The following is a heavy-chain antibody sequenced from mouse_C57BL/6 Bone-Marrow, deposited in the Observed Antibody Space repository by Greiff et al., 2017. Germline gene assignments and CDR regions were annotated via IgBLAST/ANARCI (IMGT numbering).Heavy chain of an antibody. J-gene: IGHJ1*03. D-gene: IGHD1-1*01. CDR1: GFTFSSYG. V-gene: IGHV5-6*01. CDR2: ISSGGSYT. Sequence: EVQLVESGGDLVKPGGSLKLSCAASGFTFSSYGMSWVRQTPDKRLEWVATISSGGSYTYYPDSVKGRFTISRDNAKNTLYLQMSSLKSEDTAMYYCARIYSWYFDVWGTGTTGTVSS. CDR3: ARIYSWYFDV.